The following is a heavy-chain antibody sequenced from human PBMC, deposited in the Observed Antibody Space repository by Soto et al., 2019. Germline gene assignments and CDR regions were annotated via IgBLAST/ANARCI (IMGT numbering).Heavy chain of an antibody. CDR1: GLTFSSYG. Sequence: QVQLVESGGGVVQPGRSLRLSCAASGLTFSSYGMHWVRQAPGKGLEWVAVISYDGSNKYYADSVKGRFTISRDNSKNTLYLQMNILRAEDTAVYYCAKDRYSSGSYDYYGMDVWGQGTTVTVSS. CDR3: AKDRYSSGSYDYYGMDV. J-gene: IGHJ6*02. D-gene: IGHD6-19*01. V-gene: IGHV3-30*18. CDR2: ISYDGSNK.